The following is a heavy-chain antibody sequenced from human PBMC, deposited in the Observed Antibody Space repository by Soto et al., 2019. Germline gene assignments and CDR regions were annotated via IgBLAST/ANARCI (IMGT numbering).Heavy chain of an antibody. CDR1: GFTFSNYA. V-gene: IGHV3-30-3*01. Sequence: HPGGSLRLSCAASGFTFSNYAMNWVRQAPGKGLEWVAVISYDGSNKYYADSVKGRFTISRDNSKNTLYLQMNSLRAEDTAVYYCARDMFWSEIGNWFDPWGQGTLVTVSS. CDR2: ISYDGSNK. D-gene: IGHD3-10*02. CDR3: ARDMFWSEIGNWFDP. J-gene: IGHJ5*02.